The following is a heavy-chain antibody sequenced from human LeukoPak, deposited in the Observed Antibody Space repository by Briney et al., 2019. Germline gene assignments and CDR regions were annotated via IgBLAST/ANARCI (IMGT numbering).Heavy chain of an antibody. CDR1: GGTFSSYA. J-gene: IGHJ6*03. Sequence: PVKVSCKASGGTFSSYAISWVRQAPGQGLEWMGGIIPIFGTANYAQKFQGRVTITADESTSTAYMELSSLRSEDTAVYYCASGGLYGSGSWAAGYYYMDVWGKGTTVTISS. V-gene: IGHV1-69*13. CDR3: ASGGLYGSGSWAAGYYYMDV. CDR2: IIPIFGTA. D-gene: IGHD3-10*01.